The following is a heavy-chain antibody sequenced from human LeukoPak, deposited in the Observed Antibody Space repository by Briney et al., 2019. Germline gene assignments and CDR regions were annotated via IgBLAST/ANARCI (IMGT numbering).Heavy chain of an antibody. CDR1: GFTFGKYW. J-gene: IGHJ4*02. D-gene: IGHD3-3*01. CDR2: IKLDGSEK. V-gene: IGHV3-7*03. Sequence: GGSLRLSCVASGFTFGKYWMSWVRQAPGKGLEWVANIKLDGSEKNYVDSVKGRFTISRDNTKNSLYLQMNSLRAEDTAVFYCARNQYDTWSRRGNFDSWGQGTLVIVSS. CDR3: ARNQYDTWSRRGNFDS.